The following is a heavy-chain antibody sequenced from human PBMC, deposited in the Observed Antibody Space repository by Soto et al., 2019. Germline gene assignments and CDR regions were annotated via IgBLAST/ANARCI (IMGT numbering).Heavy chain of an antibody. V-gene: IGHV4-39*02. CDR2: IYYSGST. CDR1: GGSISSSSYY. CDR3: AREEWLRRYYFDY. D-gene: IGHD5-12*01. J-gene: IGHJ4*02. Sequence: PSETLSLTCTVSGGSISSSSYYWGWIRQPPGKGLEWIGSIYYSGSTYYNPSLKSRVTISVDTSKNQFSLKLSSVTAADTAVYYCAREEWLRRYYFDYWGQGTLVTVSS.